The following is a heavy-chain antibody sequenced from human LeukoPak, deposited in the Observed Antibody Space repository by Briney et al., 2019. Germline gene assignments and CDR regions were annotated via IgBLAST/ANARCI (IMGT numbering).Heavy chain of an antibody. CDR2: INHSGST. D-gene: IGHD2-2*01. CDR3: ARGHIVVVPAANGNWFDP. CDR1: GGSFSGYY. Sequence: SETLSLTCAVYGGSFSGYYWSWIRQPPGKGLEWIGEINHSGSTNYNPSLKSRVTISVDTSKNQFSLKLSSVTAADTAVYYCARGHIVVVPAANGNWFDPWGQGTLATVSS. J-gene: IGHJ5*02. V-gene: IGHV4-34*01.